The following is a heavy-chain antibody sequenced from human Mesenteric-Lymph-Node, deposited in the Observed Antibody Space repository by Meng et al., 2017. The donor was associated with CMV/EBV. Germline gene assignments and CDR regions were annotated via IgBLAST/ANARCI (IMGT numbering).Heavy chain of an antibody. V-gene: IGHV4-61*08. CDR3: ARDTGPEINYGMDV. D-gene: IGHD1-14*01. CDR1: GGSVSNIDYY. CDR2: IYHTGST. Sequence: SETLSLTCTISGGSVSNIDYYWSWLRQTPGKGLEWIGYIYHTGSTNYNPSLKSRVTISVDTSKNQFSLKLSSVTAADTAVYYCARDTGPEINYGMDVWGQGTTVTVSS. J-gene: IGHJ6*02.